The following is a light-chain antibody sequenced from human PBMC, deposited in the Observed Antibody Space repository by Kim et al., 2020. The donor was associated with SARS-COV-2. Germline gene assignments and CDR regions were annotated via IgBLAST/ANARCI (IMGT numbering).Light chain of an antibody. V-gene: IGKV3-15*01. CDR2: GAS. CDR3: QQNNNWLPLT. J-gene: IGKJ4*01. CDR1: QSVSSN. Sequence: EIVMTQSPATLSVSPGERATLSCRASQSVSSNFAWYQQKPGQAPRLLIYGASTRATGIPARFSGSGSGTEFTLTISSLQSDDIAVYYCQQNNNWLPLTFGGGTKVDIK.